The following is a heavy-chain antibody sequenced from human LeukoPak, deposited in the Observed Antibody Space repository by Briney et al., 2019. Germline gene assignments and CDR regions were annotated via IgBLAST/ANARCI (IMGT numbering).Heavy chain of an antibody. CDR2: ISSSGSTI. CDR3: AKDAGIVGASDAFDI. D-gene: IGHD1-26*01. V-gene: IGHV3-11*04. J-gene: IGHJ3*02. Sequence: PGGSLRLSCAASGFTFSDYYMSWIRQAPGKGLEWVSYISSSGSTIYYADSVKGRFTISRDNAKNSLYLQMNSLRAEDTAVYYCAKDAGIVGASDAFDIWGQGTMVTVSS. CDR1: GFTFSDYY.